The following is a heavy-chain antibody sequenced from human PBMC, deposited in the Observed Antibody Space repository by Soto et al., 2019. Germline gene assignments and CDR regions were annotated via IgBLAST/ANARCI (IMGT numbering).Heavy chain of an antibody. D-gene: IGHD6-13*01. V-gene: IGHV4-30-4*01. Sequence: QVQLQESGPGLVKPSQTLSLTCTVSGGSISSGEYRWSWIRQPPGKGLEWLGYIHYSGTTDYTPALKRRLTMSVDTSRNQFSLRLTSVTAPDTAVYFCARASGIAAAGTIDYWGQGILVTVSS. CDR3: ARASGIAAAGTIDY. J-gene: IGHJ4*02. CDR2: IHYSGTT. CDR1: GGSISSGEYR.